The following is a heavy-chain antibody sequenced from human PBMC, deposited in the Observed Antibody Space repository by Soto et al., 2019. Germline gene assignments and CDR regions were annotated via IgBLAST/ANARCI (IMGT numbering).Heavy chain of an antibody. CDR2: ISSSSSYI. Sequence: GGSLRLSCAASGFTFSSYSMNWVRQAPGKGLEWVSSISSSSSYIYYADSVKGRFTISRDNAKNSLYLQMNSLRAEDTAVYYCAGGDCTNGVCRDYYYYYGMEVWGQGTTVTVSS. J-gene: IGHJ6*02. V-gene: IGHV3-21*01. CDR3: AGGDCTNGVCRDYYYYYGMEV. D-gene: IGHD2-8*01. CDR1: GFTFSSYS.